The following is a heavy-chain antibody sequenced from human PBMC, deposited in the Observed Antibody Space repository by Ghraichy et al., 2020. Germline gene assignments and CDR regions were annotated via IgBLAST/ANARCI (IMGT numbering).Heavy chain of an antibody. D-gene: IGHD1-26*01. CDR1: GYIFSSSG. Sequence: ASVKVSCKASGYIFSSSGISWVRQAPGQGLEWMAWISIYTGNTKYAQNHQGRVTVTTDTSTSTAYMELTSLRSNDTAVYYCARQMYSGSYYGMDVWGQGTTVTVS. CDR2: ISIYTGNT. V-gene: IGHV1-18*01. J-gene: IGHJ6*02. CDR3: ARQMYSGSYYGMDV.